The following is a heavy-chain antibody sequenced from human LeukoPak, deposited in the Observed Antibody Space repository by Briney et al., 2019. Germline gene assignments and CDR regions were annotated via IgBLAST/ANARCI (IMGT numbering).Heavy chain of an antibody. CDR3: ARWAGYCSITNCYTAFDY. CDR2: ITPILGTA. CDR1: GGTFSNYA. J-gene: IGHJ4*02. V-gene: IGHV1-69*01. Sequence: SVKVSCKASGGTFSNYAINWVRQAPGQGLEWMGGITPILGTANYAQRFQGRVTITADESTSTAYMELSSLRSEDTAVYYCARWAGYCSITNCYTAFDYWGQGTLVTVSS. D-gene: IGHD2-2*02.